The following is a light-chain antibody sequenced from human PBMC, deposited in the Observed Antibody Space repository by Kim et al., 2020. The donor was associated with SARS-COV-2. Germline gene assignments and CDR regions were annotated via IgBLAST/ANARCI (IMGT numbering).Light chain of an antibody. CDR1: SSAVVGYNY. CDR3: SSHAGTNNFVV. Sequence: CATIYCTGTSSAVVGYNYVACYQQHPGKAPKLIIYEVTKRPSGVPDRFSGSKSGNTASLTVSGLQAEDEADYYCSSHAGTNNFVVFGGGTQLTVL. CDR2: EVT. V-gene: IGLV2-8*01. J-gene: IGLJ2*01.